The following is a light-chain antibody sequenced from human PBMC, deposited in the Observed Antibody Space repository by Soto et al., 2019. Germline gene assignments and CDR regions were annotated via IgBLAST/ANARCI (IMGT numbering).Light chain of an antibody. CDR2: AAS. Sequence: DIQMTQSPSSLSASVGDRVTINCRASQTISIYLNWYQHRPGKGPKLLIYAASTLQSGVSSRFSGSGSGTDFALTISSLQPEDVATYYCQQSNSIPPSTFGQGTKVEIK. CDR1: QTISIY. CDR3: QQSNSIPPST. J-gene: IGKJ1*01. V-gene: IGKV1-39*01.